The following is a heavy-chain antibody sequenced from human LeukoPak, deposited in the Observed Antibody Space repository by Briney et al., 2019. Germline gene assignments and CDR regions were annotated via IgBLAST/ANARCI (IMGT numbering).Heavy chain of an antibody. V-gene: IGHV3-30*01. CDR1: GFTFSSYA. Sequence: PGGSLRLSCAASGFTFSSYAMHWVRQAPGKGLEGVAGISYDGSNKYYADSVKGRFTIYRDNSKNTLYLQMNSLRAEDTAVYYCARDKPTIKGDYWGQGTLVTVSS. D-gene: IGHD5-12*01. CDR3: ARDKPTIKGDY. CDR2: ISYDGSNK. J-gene: IGHJ4*02.